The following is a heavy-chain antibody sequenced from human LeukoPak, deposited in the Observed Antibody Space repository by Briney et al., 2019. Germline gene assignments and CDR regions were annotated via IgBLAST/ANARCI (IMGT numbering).Heavy chain of an antibody. CDR1: GYSFTSYC. J-gene: IGHJ5*02. V-gene: IGHV5-51*01. D-gene: IGHD3-10*01. CDR3: ARVWFGELLGWFDP. Sequence: GASLKICCKCSGYSFTSYCICWGRQMPGKGLEWMGIIYPDDSDTRYNPSFQGQVTISAHKSISTAYLQWSSLRASDTAMYYCARVWFGELLGWFDPSGEGTLVTVSS. CDR2: IYPDDSDT.